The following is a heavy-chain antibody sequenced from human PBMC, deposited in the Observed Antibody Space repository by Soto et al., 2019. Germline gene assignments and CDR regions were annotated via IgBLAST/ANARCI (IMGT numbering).Heavy chain of an antibody. J-gene: IGHJ4*02. V-gene: IGHV3-23*01. CDR2: IGGGGFST. CDR1: GFSFSDYG. D-gene: IGHD2-15*01. Sequence: EVQLLESGGALAQPGGSLRLSCAASGFSFSDYGLSWVRQAPGKGLEWVSGIGGGGFSTYYADSVKGRFTISRDNSKTTLYLQMNSLRAEDTAVYYCAKEADQGLFDYWGQGTLVTVSS. CDR3: AKEADQGLFDY.